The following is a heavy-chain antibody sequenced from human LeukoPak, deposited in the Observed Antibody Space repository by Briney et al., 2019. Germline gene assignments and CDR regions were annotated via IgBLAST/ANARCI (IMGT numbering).Heavy chain of an antibody. CDR3: ARDDCSSTSCHGYFDY. D-gene: IGHD2-2*01. Sequence: GGSLRLSCAASGSTFSSYAMHWVRQAPGKGLEWVAVISYDGSNKYYADSVKGRFTISRDNSKNTLYLQINSLRAEDTAVYYCARDDCSSTSCHGYFDYWGQGTLVTVSS. CDR1: GSTFSSYA. CDR2: ISYDGSNK. V-gene: IGHV3-30*04. J-gene: IGHJ4*02.